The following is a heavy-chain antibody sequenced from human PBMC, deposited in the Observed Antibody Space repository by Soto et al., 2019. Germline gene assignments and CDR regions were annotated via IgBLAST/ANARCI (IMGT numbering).Heavy chain of an antibody. D-gene: IGHD3-16*01. Sequence: GGSLRLSCAASGFTVSTKYMSWVRQAPGRGLEWVSVIYSGGSTFYADSVRGRFTISRDNSKNTVNLQMNSLRAEDTAVYYCARDPWAADYWGQGTLVTVSS. CDR3: ARDPWAADY. J-gene: IGHJ4*02. CDR1: GFTVSTKY. V-gene: IGHV3-66*01. CDR2: IYSGGST.